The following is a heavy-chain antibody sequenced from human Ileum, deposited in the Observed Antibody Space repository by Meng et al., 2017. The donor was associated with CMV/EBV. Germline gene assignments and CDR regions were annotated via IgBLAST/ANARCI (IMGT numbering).Heavy chain of an antibody. D-gene: IGHD7-27*01. J-gene: IGHJ6*02. CDR3: ARAGRGMDV. V-gene: IGHV4-61*01. CDR2: IHHTGDI. Sequence: SETLSLTCTVSGASVTTDFQYWSWIRQPPGKGLEWIGFIHHTGDINYNPSLKSRVTISVDTSKNQFSLRVRSVTAADTAVYYCARAGRGMDVWGQGTTVTVSS. CDR1: GASVTTDFQY.